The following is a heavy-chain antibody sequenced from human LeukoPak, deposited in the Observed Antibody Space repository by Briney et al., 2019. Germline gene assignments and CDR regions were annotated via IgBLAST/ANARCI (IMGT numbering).Heavy chain of an antibody. CDR1: GGTFSSYA. J-gene: IGHJ6*02. Sequence: SVKVSCRASGGTFSSYAISWVRQAPGQGLEWMGGIIPIFGTANYAQKFQGRVTITADESTSTAYMELSSLRSEDTAVYYCAREDCSSTSCYIYYGMDVWGQGTTVTVSS. CDR3: AREDCSSTSCYIYYGMDV. V-gene: IGHV1-69*01. D-gene: IGHD2-2*02. CDR2: IIPIFGTA.